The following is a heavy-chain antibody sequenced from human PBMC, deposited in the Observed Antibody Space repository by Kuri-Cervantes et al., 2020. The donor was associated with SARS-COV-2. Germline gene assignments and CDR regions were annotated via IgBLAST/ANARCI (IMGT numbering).Heavy chain of an antibody. CDR1: GDSISSSGYS. CDR2: ISHSGSA. J-gene: IGHJ4*02. V-gene: IGHV4-30-2*01. CDR3: ALGRTYYDLTGYPTSPFFEN. D-gene: IGHD3-9*01. Sequence: SETLSLTCDVSGDSISSSGYSWSWIRQPPGKALEWTGSISHSGSASYHPSLKSRVSMSVDMSNQRFSLNMRYVTAADTAVYFCALGRTYYDLTGYPTSPFFENWGLGSLVTVSS.